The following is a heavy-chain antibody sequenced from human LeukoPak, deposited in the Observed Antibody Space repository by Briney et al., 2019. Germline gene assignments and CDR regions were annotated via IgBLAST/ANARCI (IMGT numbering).Heavy chain of an antibody. CDR1: GGSISSGGYY. V-gene: IGHV4-31*03. CDR3: ARVSSGSYPGDY. J-gene: IGHJ4*02. CDR2: IYYSGST. Sequence: SETLSLTCTVSGGSISSGGYYWSWIRQHPGKGLEWIGYIYYSGSTYYNPSLKSRVTISVDTSKNQFSLKVSSVSAADTAVYYCARVSSGSYPGDYWGQGTLVTVSS. D-gene: IGHD1-26*01.